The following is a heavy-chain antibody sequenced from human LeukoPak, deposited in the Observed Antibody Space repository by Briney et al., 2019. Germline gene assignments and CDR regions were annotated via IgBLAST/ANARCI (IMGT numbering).Heavy chain of an antibody. J-gene: IGHJ4*02. V-gene: IGHV4-31*03. CDR2: IYYSAIT. CDR1: GGSISSGGYY. CDR3: ARKPGTPAGFDY. Sequence: SQTLSLTCTVSGGSISSGGYYWSWIRQHPGKGLEWIGYIYYSAITYYNPSLKSRVTISVDTSKNQFSLKLSSVTAADTAVYYCARKPGTPAGFDYWGQGTLVTVSS. D-gene: IGHD2-2*01.